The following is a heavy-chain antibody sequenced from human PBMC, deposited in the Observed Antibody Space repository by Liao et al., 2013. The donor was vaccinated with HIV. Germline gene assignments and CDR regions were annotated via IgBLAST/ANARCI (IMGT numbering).Heavy chain of an antibody. CDR2: IYSSGST. Sequence: QVQLQESGPGLVKPSETLSLTCTVSGASISSFYWSWIRQPAGKGLEWIGRIYSSGSTNYNPSLKSRVTMSVDTSKNQFSLKLSSVTAADTAVYYCARGLLYFGGGYYMDVWGKGTTVTVSS. CDR1: GASISSFY. CDR3: ARGLLYFGGGYYMDV. V-gene: IGHV4-4*07. D-gene: IGHD2-2*02. J-gene: IGHJ6*03.